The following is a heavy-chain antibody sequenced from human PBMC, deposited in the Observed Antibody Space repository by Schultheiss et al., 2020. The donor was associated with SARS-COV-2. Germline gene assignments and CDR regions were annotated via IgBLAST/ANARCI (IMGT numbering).Heavy chain of an antibody. CDR2: IYYSGST. V-gene: IGHV4-59*12. CDR1: GGSFSGYY. J-gene: IGHJ3*01. Sequence: SETLSLTCAVYGGSFSGYYWSWIRQPPGKGLEWIGYIYYSGSTNYNPSLKSRVTISVDTSKNQFSLKLSSVTAADTAVYYCARDLAVPAVGSPWGQGTMVTVSS. CDR3: ARDLAVPAVGSP. D-gene: IGHD2-2*01.